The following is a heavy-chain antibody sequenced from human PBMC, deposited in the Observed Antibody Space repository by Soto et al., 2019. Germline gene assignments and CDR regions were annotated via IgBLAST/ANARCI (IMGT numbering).Heavy chain of an antibody. Sequence: GGSLRLACAASGFTFSDYYMSWIRQAPGKGLEWVSYISSSSSYTNYADSVKGRFTISRDNAKNSLYLQMNSLRAEDTAVYYCAKGGSSWYVYWGQGTLVTVSS. CDR3: AKGGSSWYVY. D-gene: IGHD6-13*01. CDR1: GFTFSDYY. CDR2: ISSSSSYT. V-gene: IGHV3-11*06. J-gene: IGHJ4*02.